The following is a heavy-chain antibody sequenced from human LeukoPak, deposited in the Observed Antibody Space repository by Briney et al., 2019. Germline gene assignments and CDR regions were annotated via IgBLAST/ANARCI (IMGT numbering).Heavy chain of an antibody. CDR3: ARGGGSTDYYDSSGYF. Sequence: PSETLSLTCTVSGGSISTYYWSWMRQPPGRGLEWIGYIYYSGSTNYNPSLKSRVTISVDTSKNQFSLKLSSVTAADTAVYYCARGGGSTDYYDSSGYFWGQGTLVTVSS. CDR2: IYYSGST. V-gene: IGHV4-59*01. J-gene: IGHJ4*02. D-gene: IGHD3-22*01. CDR1: GGSISTYY.